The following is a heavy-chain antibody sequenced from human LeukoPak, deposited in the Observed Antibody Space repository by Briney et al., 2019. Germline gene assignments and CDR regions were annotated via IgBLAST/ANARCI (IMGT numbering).Heavy chain of an antibody. CDR3: ARAPLDH. V-gene: IGHV3-7*05. CDR2: IKQDGSEE. J-gene: IGHJ5*02. Sequence: GGSLRLSCAVSGFTFSSYWRSWVRQTPGKGLEWVANIKQDGSEEYYVDSVTGRFTISRDNAKNSLYFQMNSLRPEDTAVYYCARAPLDHWGQGALVTVSS. CDR1: GFTFSSYW.